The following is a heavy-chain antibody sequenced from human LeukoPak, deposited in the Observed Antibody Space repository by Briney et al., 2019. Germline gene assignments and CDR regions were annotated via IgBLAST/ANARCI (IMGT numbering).Heavy chain of an antibody. J-gene: IGHJ5*02. V-gene: IGHV4-30-4*01. CDR2: IYYSGST. D-gene: IGHD2-15*01. CDR1: GGSISSGDYY. CDR3: XXXXXDSRPINWFDP. Sequence: PSETLSLTCTVSGGSISSGDYYWSWIRQPPGKGLEWIGYIYYSGSTYYNPSLKSRVTISVDTSKNQFSLKLSSVTAADTAVYYCXXXXXDSRPINWFDPWGQGTLVTVSS.